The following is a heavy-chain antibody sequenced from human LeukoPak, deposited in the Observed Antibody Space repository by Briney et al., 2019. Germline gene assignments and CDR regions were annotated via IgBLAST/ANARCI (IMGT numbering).Heavy chain of an antibody. CDR3: ARGRRGIVVVPAAMQVWFDP. V-gene: IGHV1-69*04. Sequence: SVKVSCKASGGTFSSYAISWVRQAPGQGLEWMGRIIPILGIANYAQKFQGRVTITADKSTSTAYMELSSLRSEDTAVYYCARGRRGIVVVPAAMQVWFDPWGQGTLVTVSS. D-gene: IGHD2-2*01. CDR2: IIPILGIA. CDR1: GGTFSSYA. J-gene: IGHJ5*02.